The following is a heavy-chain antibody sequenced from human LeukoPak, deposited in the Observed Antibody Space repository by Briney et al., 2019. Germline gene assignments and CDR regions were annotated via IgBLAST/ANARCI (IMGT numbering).Heavy chain of an antibody. CDR1: GFTFDNCA. D-gene: IGHD3-22*01. V-gene: IGHV3-23*01. CDR2: ISGSGAST. J-gene: IGHJ4*02. CDR3: AKDSGWLLPLDY. Sequence: PGGSLRLSCTASGFTFDNCAMSWVRQAPGKGLEWVSAISGSGASTYYADSVKGRFTISRDNSKNTLYLQMNSLTAEDTAVYYCAKDSGWLLPLDYWGQGTLVTVSS.